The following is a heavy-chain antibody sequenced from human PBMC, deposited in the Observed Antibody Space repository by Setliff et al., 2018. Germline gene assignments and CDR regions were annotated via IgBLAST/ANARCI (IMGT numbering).Heavy chain of an antibody. V-gene: IGHV4-34*01. CDR3: ARGRIQLWKYYFDY. CDR1: GGSFSGYY. Sequence: SETLSLTCAVYGGSFSGYYWSWIRQPPGKGLEWIGEINHSGSTNYNPSLKSRVTISVDTSKNQFSLKLSSVTAADTAVYYCARGRIQLWKYYFDYWGQGTRVTVSS. D-gene: IGHD5-18*01. CDR2: INHSGST. J-gene: IGHJ4*02.